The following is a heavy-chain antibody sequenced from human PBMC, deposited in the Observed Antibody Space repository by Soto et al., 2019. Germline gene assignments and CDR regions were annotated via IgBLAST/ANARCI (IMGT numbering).Heavy chain of an antibody. D-gene: IGHD3-3*01. CDR1: GYSFTSYW. V-gene: IGHV5-10-1*01. CDR2: IDPSGAYT. J-gene: IGHJ4*02. CDR3: ARLGDFWSGGR. Sequence: PGGSLNIACQGSGYSFTSYWISGVRQMPGKGLEWMGRIDPSGAYTNYSPSFQGHVTISAYKSISTAYLQWSSLKASDTAMYYCARLGDFWSGGRWGQGTLVPVSS.